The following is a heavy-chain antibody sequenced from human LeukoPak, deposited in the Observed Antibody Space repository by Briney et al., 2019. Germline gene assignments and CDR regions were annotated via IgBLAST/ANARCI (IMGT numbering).Heavy chain of an antibody. Sequence: ASVKVSCKASGGTFSSYAISWVRQAPGQGLEWMGGIIPIFGTANYAQKFQGRVTITADESTSTAYMELSSLRSEDTAVYYCARRSKIAGATFDIWGQGTMVTVSS. CDR2: IIPIFGTA. CDR1: GGTFSSYA. J-gene: IGHJ3*02. D-gene: IGHD1-26*01. V-gene: IGHV1-69*13. CDR3: ARRSKIAGATFDI.